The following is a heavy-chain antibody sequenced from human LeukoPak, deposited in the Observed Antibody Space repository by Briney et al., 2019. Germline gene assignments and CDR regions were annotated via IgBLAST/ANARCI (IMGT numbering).Heavy chain of an antibody. CDR1: GGSISSGGYY. CDR3: ARDEAARPDGAFDI. D-gene: IGHD6-6*01. V-gene: IGHV4-31*03. CDR2: IYYSGST. J-gene: IGHJ3*02. Sequence: PSETLSLTCTVSGGSISSGGYYWSWIRQHPGKGLEWIGYIYYSGSTYYNPSLKSRVTISVDTSKNQFSLKLSSVTAADTAVYYCARDEAARPDGAFDIWSQGTMVTVSS.